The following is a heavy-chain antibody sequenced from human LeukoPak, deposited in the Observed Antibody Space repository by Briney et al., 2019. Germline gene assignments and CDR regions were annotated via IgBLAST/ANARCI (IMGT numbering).Heavy chain of an antibody. Sequence: ASVKVSCKASGYTFTSYGISWVRQAPGQGLEWMGWISAYNGNTNYAQKLQGRVTMTKDTSTSTAYMELRSLRSDDTAVYYCARAGPVSGIAVPLRYWGQGTLVTVSS. CDR2: ISAYNGNT. V-gene: IGHV1-18*01. D-gene: IGHD6-19*01. CDR3: ARAGPVSGIAVPLRY. CDR1: GYTFTSYG. J-gene: IGHJ4*02.